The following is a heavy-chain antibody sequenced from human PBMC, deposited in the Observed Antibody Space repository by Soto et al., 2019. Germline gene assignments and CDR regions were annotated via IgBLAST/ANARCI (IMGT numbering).Heavy chain of an antibody. V-gene: IGHV4-30-4*01. CDR2: IYYSGST. J-gene: IGHJ6*02. D-gene: IGHD5-12*01. Sequence: SETLSLTCTVSGGSISSGDYYWSWIRQPPGKGLEWIGYIYYSGSTYYNPSLKSRVTISVDTSKNQFSLKLSSVTAADTAVYYCARDFGYSGMDVWGQGTTVTVSS. CDR1: GGSISSGDYY. CDR3: ARDFGYSGMDV.